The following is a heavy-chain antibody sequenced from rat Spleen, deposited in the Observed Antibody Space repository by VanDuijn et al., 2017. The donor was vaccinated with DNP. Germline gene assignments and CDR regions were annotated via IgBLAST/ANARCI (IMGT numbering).Heavy chain of an antibody. D-gene: IGHD1-1*01. V-gene: IGHV5-25*01. J-gene: IGHJ2*01. CDR3: ATGPHYYSGEELFDY. CDR1: GFTFSNYY. Sequence: EVQLVESGGGLVQPGRSMKLSCVASGFTFSNYYMVWVRQAPKKGLEWVASISSGGGGTYYPDSVKGRFTISRDNAKSTLYLQMDSLRSEDTATYYCATGPHYYSGEELFDYWGQGVMVTVSS. CDR2: ISSGGGGT.